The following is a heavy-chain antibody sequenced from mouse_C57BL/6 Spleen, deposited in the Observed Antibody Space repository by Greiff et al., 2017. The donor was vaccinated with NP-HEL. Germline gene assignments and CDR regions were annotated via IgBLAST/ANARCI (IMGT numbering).Heavy chain of an antibody. J-gene: IGHJ4*01. CDR1: GYTFTDYY. V-gene: IGHV1-26*01. Sequence: EVKLQQSGPELVKPGASAKISCKASGYTFTDYYMNWVKQSHGKSLEWIGDINPNNGGTSYNQKFKGKATLTVDKSSSTAYMELRSLTSEDSAVYYCARDVDYWGQGTSVTVSS. CDR3: ARDVDY. CDR2: INPNNGGT.